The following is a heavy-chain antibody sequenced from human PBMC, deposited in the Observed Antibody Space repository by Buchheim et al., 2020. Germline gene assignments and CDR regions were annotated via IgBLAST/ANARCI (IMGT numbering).Heavy chain of an antibody. CDR3: ARGSGPRTLGYQLLTSWFDP. CDR2: IYYSGST. J-gene: IGHJ5*02. CDR1: GGSISSGGYY. V-gene: IGHV4-31*03. D-gene: IGHD2-2*01. Sequence: QVQLQESGPGLVKPSQTLSLTCTVSGGSISSGGYYWSWIRQHPGKGLEWIGYIYYSGSTNYNPSLKSRVTISVDTSKNQFSLKLSSVTAADTAVYYCARGSGPRTLGYQLLTSWFDPWGQGTL.